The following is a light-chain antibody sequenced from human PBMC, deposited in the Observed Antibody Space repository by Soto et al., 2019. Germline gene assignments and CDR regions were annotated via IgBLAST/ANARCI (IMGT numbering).Light chain of an antibody. Sequence: QSVLTQPASVSGSPGQSITISCTATGSALVNYNLVSWYQQPAGQAPRLVIYESTKRPSGVSDRFSASKSGNTASLTISGLQAEDEADYYCCSCVSGSPFDVLFGGGTQLTVL. CDR1: GSALVNYNL. V-gene: IGLV2-23*01. CDR3: CSCVSGSPFDVL. J-gene: IGLJ3*02. CDR2: EST.